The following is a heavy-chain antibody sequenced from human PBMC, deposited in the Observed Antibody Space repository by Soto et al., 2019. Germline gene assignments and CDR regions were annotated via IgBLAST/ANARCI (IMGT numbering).Heavy chain of an antibody. D-gene: IGHD2-2*02. CDR3: ARAPLYCSSTSCYKGVWFDP. CDR2: ISAYNGNT. CDR1: GYSFTNFG. J-gene: IGHJ5*02. Sequence: GASVKVSCKASGYSFTNFGISWVRPAPGQGLEWMGWISAYNGNTNYAQKLQGRVTMTTDTSTSTAYMELRSLRSDDTAVYYCARAPLYCSSTSCYKGVWFDPWGQGTLVTVSS. V-gene: IGHV1-18*01.